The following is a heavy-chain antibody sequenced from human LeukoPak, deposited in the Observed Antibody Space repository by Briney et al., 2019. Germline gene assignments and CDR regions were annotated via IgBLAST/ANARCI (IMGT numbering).Heavy chain of an antibody. V-gene: IGHV3-15*01. CDR2: IKSKTDGGTT. D-gene: IGHD3-3*01. Sequence: GGSLRLSCAASGFTFSNAWMSWVRQAPGKGLEWVGRIKSKTDGGTTDYAAPVKGRFTISRDDSKNTLYLQMNSLRAEDTAVYYCAFWSGQACFDYWGQGTLVTVSS. CDR3: AFWSGQACFDY. CDR1: GFTFSNAW. J-gene: IGHJ4*02.